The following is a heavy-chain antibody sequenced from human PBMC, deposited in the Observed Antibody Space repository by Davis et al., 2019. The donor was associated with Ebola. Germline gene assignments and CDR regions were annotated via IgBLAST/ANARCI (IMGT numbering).Heavy chain of an antibody. CDR1: GYTLTELS. CDR3: ASQGSLFGQWLVSYFQH. J-gene: IGHJ1*01. V-gene: IGHV1-24*01. CDR2: FDPEDGET. Sequence: AASVKVSCKVSGYTLTELSMHWVRQAPGKGLEWMGGFDPEDGETIYAQKFQGRVTMTEDTSTDTAYMELSSLRSEDTAVYYCASQGSLFGQWLVSYFQHWGQGTLVTVSS. D-gene: IGHD6-19*01.